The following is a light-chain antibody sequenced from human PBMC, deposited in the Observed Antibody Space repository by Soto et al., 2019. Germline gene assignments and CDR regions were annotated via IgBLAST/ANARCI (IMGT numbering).Light chain of an antibody. CDR1: QSVSNNY. V-gene: IGKV3-20*01. Sequence: EIVMTQSPGTLSVSPGERATLSCRASQSVSNNYLAWYQQKPGQAPRLLIYGASNRATGILDRFSGSGSGTDFTLTISRLEPEDFAVYYCQQYGTSPFGGGTKVDIK. J-gene: IGKJ4*01. CDR2: GAS. CDR3: QQYGTSP.